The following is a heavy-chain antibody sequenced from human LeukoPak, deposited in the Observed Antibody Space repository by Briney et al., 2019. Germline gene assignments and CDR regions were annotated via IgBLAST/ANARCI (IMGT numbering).Heavy chain of an antibody. Sequence: SETLSLTCAVSGGSISSGSYSWSWIRQPPGKGLEWIGYIYYSGSTNYNPSLKSRVTISVDTSQNQFSLKLTSVTAADTAVYYCAGDWDSSGYPGYWGQGTLVTVYS. CDR1: GGSISSGSYS. D-gene: IGHD3-22*01. V-gene: IGHV4-61*01. CDR3: AGDWDSSGYPGY. J-gene: IGHJ4*02. CDR2: IYYSGST.